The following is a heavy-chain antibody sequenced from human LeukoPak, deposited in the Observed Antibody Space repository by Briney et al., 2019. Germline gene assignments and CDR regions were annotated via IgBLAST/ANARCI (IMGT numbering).Heavy chain of an antibody. D-gene: IGHD4-17*01. CDR1: GFTVSGDY. Sequence: GGSLRLSCVVSGFTVSGDYISWFRQAPRKGLEWVSVLYYGVSTFYKDSVKGRFTTSGDNFKNTVYLQMNSLRAEDTAVYYCARGRQNYGDYPYWGQGTLVTVSS. V-gene: IGHV3-53*01. CDR3: ARGRQNYGDYPY. J-gene: IGHJ4*02. CDR2: LYYGVST.